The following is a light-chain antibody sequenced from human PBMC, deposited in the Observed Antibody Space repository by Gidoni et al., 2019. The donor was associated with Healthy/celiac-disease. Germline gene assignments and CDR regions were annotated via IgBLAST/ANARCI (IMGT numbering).Light chain of an antibody. CDR2: WAS. CDR1: RSVLYSSNNKNY. V-gene: IGKV4-1*01. CDR3: QQYYSTPWT. J-gene: IGKJ1*01. Sequence: DIVMTQSPDSLAVSLGERATNNCKSSRSVLYSSNNKNYLAWYQQKPGQPPKLLIYWASTRESGVPDRFSGSGSGTDFTLTISSLQAEDVAVYYCQQYYSTPWTFGQGTKVEIK.